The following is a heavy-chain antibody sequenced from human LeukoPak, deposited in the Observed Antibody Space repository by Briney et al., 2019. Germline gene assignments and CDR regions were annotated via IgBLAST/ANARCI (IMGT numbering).Heavy chain of an antibody. CDR3: ARERGYSSGPLDY. D-gene: IGHD6-19*01. Sequence: GGSLRLSWAASGFTVSTNYMSWVRQAPGKGLEWVSLIYSGGSTYYADSVKGRFTISRDNSKNTLYLQMNSLRAEDTAVYYCARERGYSSGPLDYWGQGTLVTVSS. CDR2: IYSGGST. CDR1: GFTVSTNY. J-gene: IGHJ4*02. V-gene: IGHV3-66*01.